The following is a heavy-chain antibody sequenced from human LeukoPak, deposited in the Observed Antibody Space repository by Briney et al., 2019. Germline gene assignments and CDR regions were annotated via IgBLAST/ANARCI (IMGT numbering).Heavy chain of an antibody. Sequence: PSETLSLTCTVSGGSISSSSYYWGWIRQPPGKGLEWIGSNSGNAYYNPSLKSRATISVDTSKNQFSLKLGSLTAADTAVYYCARHKGSWAYCGGDCYSGYFDYWGQGTLVTVSS. D-gene: IGHD2-21*02. J-gene: IGHJ4*02. CDR3: ARHKGSWAYCGGDCYSGYFDY. CDR1: GGSISSSSYY. CDR2: NSGNA. V-gene: IGHV4-39*01.